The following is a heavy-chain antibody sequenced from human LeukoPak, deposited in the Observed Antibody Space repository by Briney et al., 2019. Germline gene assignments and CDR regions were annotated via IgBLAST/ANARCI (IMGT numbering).Heavy chain of an antibody. Sequence: LRLFCAAWGFTFSSYGMHWVRQAPAKGLEYVAFMRYDKSNKYYADHGKRQLTIARHNSKNAPYLQMNRLRAEDTAVYYCAKYGNSGYDFYCFDYWGQGTLVTVSS. D-gene: IGHD5-12*01. CDR1: GFTFSSYG. V-gene: IGHV3-30*02. CDR3: AKYGNSGYDFYCFDY. CDR2: MRYDKSNK. J-gene: IGHJ4*02.